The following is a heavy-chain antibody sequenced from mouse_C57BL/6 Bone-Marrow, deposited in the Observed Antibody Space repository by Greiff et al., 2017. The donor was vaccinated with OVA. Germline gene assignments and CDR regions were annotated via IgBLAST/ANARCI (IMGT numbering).Heavy chain of an antibody. Sequence: VQLQQSGPGLVKPSQSLSLTCSVTGYSITSGYYWNWIRQFPGNKLEWMGYISYDGSNNYNPSLKNRISITRDTSKNQFFLKLNSVTTEDTATYYCARGDVAYYFDYWGQGTTLTVSS. CDR3: ARGDVAYYFDY. J-gene: IGHJ2*01. V-gene: IGHV3-6*01. CDR1: GYSITSGYY. D-gene: IGHD3-3*01. CDR2: ISYDGSN.